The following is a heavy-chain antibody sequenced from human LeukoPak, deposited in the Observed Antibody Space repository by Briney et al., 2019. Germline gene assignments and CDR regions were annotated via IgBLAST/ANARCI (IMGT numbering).Heavy chain of an antibody. D-gene: IGHD2-2*02. CDR1: GCDFSSFD. J-gene: IGHJ4*02. V-gene: IGHV1-8*01. CDR3: ARGTPYCSSASCYNY. CDR2: VNPNSGNT. Sequence: GASVKVSCKASGCDFSSFDVNWVRQAPGQGLEWMGWVNPNSGNTGYAQKFQGRVTMTRDTSISTAYMELSSLRYEDTAVYYCARGTPYCSSASCYNYWGQGTLVTVSS.